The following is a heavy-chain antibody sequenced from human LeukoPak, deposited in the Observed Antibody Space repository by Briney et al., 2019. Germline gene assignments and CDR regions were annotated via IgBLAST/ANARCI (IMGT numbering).Heavy chain of an antibody. CDR1: GFPFDVQT. J-gene: IGHJ4*02. D-gene: IGHD1-26*01. V-gene: IGHV3-7*01. CDR2: MREDGTEI. CDR3: ARGGATRGRFEN. Sequence: QPGGSLRLSCAASGFPFDVQTMSWVRQAPGKGLDWVASMREDGTEIHYVDSVKGRFTISRDNPTNSLYLQMNSLRVEDTAVYYFARGGATRGRFENWGQGTLVTVSS.